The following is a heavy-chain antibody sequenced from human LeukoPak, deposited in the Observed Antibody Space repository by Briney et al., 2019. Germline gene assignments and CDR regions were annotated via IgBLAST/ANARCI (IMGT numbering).Heavy chain of an antibody. V-gene: IGHV4-4*07. CDR1: GGSISTYY. CDR3: ARGNILCSGGSCSTNIDY. J-gene: IGHJ4*02. D-gene: IGHD2-15*01. CDR2: MYTSGGT. Sequence: SETLSLTCTVSGGSISTYYWNWIRQPAGKGLEWIGRMYTSGGTNYNPSFKSRVTMSVDTSNNQFSLKLSSVTAADTAVYYCARGNILCSGGSCSTNIDYWGQGTLVTVSS.